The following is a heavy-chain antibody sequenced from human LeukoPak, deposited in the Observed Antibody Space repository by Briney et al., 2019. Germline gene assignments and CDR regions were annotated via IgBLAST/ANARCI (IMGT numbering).Heavy chain of an antibody. CDR2: IKQDGSEK. CDR1: GFNFSNYW. J-gene: IGHJ4*02. V-gene: IGHV3-7*01. Sequence: GGSLRLSCAASGFNFSNYWLTWVRQAPGQGLEWVADIKQDGSEKHYVDSVKGRFTISRDNAKNSLYPQMNSLRAEDTAVYYCARDRQIAYWGQGTLVTVSS. CDR3: ARDRQIAY.